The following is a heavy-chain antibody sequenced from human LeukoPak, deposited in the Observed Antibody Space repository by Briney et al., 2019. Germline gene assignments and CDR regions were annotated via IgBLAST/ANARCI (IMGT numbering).Heavy chain of an antibody. D-gene: IGHD3-22*01. V-gene: IGHV4-31*03. J-gene: IGHJ3*02. Sequence: PSQTLSLTCTVSGDSINSGGYHWSWIRQPPGKGLEWIGYIYYSGSTYSNPSLKSRVSISVYTSKNEFSLKLSSVTAADTAVYYCARDGQNYDNSGAYAFDIWGQGTMVTVSS. CDR1: GDSINSGGYH. CDR3: ARDGQNYDNSGAYAFDI. CDR2: IYYSGST.